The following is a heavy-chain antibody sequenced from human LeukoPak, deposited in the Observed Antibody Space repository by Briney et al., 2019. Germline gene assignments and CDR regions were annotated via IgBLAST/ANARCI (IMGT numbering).Heavy chain of an antibody. CDR2: IYYSGST. CDR1: GGSISSGGYY. Sequence: NPSETLSLTCTVSGGSISSGGYYWSWIRQHPGKGLKWIGYIYYSGSTYYNPSLKSRVTISVDTSKNQFSLKLSSVTAADTAVYYCARDANSGSYYLHGAFDIWGQGTMVTVSS. CDR3: ARDANSGSYYLHGAFDI. J-gene: IGHJ3*02. V-gene: IGHV4-31*03. D-gene: IGHD1-26*01.